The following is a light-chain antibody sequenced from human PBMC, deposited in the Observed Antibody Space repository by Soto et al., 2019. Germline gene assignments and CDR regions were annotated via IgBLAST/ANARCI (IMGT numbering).Light chain of an antibody. CDR2: DVT. Sequence: QSALTQPASVSGSPGQSITISCTGTSSDVGGYNYVSWYQQHPGKAPKLMIYDVTNRPSGVSNRFSGSKSGSTASLTISGLQAEDDADYYCTSYTSSSTLVVFGGGTKGTVL. CDR3: TSYTSSSTLVV. J-gene: IGLJ2*01. V-gene: IGLV2-14*01. CDR1: SSDVGGYNY.